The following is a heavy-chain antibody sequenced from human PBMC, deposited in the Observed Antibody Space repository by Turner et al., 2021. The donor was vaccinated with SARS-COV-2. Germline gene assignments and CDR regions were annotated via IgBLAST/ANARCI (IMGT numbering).Heavy chain of an antibody. V-gene: IGHV3-30*18. CDR3: AKAETYSSGWSGGRSYYYYYMDV. J-gene: IGHJ6*03. Sequence: QVQLVESGGGVVQPGRSLRLSCAASGVPFSSYGMHWVRQAPGKGLEWVAVISYDGSNKYYADSVKGRFTISRDNSKNTLYLQMNSLRAEDTAVYYCAKAETYSSGWSGGRSYYYYYMDVWGKGTTVTVSS. D-gene: IGHD6-19*01. CDR2: ISYDGSNK. CDR1: GVPFSSYG.